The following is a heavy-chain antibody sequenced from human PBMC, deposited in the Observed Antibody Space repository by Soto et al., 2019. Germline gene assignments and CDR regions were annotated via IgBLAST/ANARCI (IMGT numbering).Heavy chain of an antibody. D-gene: IGHD3-22*01. CDR2: IYYSGST. CDR1: GGSISSGGYY. Sequence: QVQLQESGPGLVKPSQTLSLTCTVSGGSISSGGYYWSWIRPHPGKGLEWIGYIYYSGSTYYNPSLKSRVTISVDTSKHQFSLELSSVTAADTAVYYCARSGTVGSSGYYYWYFDLWGRGTLVTVSS. V-gene: IGHV4-31*03. CDR3: ARSGTVGSSGYYYWYFDL. J-gene: IGHJ2*01.